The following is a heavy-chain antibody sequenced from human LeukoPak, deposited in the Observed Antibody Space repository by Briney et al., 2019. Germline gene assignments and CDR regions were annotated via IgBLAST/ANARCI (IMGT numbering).Heavy chain of an antibody. Sequence: GGSLRLSCAASGFTVSSNYMSRVRQAPGKGLEWVSVIYSGGSTYYADSVKGRFTISRDNSKDTLYLQMNSLRAEDTAVYYCARDIGVGATTTFDYWGQGTLVTVSS. J-gene: IGHJ4*02. CDR2: IYSGGST. D-gene: IGHD1-26*01. CDR3: ARDIGVGATTTFDY. CDR1: GFTVSSNY. V-gene: IGHV3-66*01.